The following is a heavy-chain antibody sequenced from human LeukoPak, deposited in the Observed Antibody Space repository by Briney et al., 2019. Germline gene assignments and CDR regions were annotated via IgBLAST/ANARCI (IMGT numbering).Heavy chain of an antibody. J-gene: IGHJ4*02. Sequence: ASVKVSCKASGYTLTELSMHWVRQAPGKGLEWMGGFDPEDGETIYAQKFQGRVAMTEDTSTDTAYMELSSLRSEDTAVYYCATHYQLLYLCYFDYWGQGTLVTVSS. V-gene: IGHV1-24*01. CDR3: ATHYQLLYLCYFDY. CDR2: FDPEDGET. CDR1: GYTLTELS. D-gene: IGHD2-2*02.